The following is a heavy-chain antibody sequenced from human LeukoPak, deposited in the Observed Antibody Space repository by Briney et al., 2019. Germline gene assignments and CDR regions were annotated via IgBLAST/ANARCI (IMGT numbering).Heavy chain of an antibody. Sequence: SETLSLTCAVYGGSFSGYYWSWIRQPPGKGLEWIGEINHSGSTNYNPSLKSRVTISVDTSKNQFSLKLSSATAADTAVYYCARAGGHYDSSGYYYFDYWGQGTLVTVSS. CDR3: ARAGGHYDSSGYYYFDY. D-gene: IGHD3-22*01. CDR1: GGSFSGYY. J-gene: IGHJ4*02. V-gene: IGHV4-34*01. CDR2: INHSGST.